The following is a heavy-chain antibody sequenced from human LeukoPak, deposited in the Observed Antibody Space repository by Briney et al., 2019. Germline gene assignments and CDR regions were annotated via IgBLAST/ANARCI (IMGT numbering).Heavy chain of an antibody. CDR1: GFTFSSYG. D-gene: IGHD3-10*01. V-gene: IGHV3-30*18. J-gene: IGHJ5*02. CDR3: AKDLGLLWFGELPIDP. Sequence: GGSLRLSCAASGFTFSSYGMHWVRQAPGKGLEWVAVISYDGSNKYYADSVKGRFTISRDNSKNTLYLQMNSLRAEDTAVYYCAKDLGLLWFGELPIDPWGQGTLVTVSS. CDR2: ISYDGSNK.